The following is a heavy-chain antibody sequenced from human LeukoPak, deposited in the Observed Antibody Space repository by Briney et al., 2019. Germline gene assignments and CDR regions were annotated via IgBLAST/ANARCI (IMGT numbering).Heavy chain of an antibody. CDR3: AKFRGSERTVIDC. Sequence: GGSLRLSCAASGFTFSSYAMSWVRQAPGKGLEWVSTISGGGGRTWYADSVKGRFTISRDNSKNTVDVQLNSLRAEDTAVYYCAKFRGSERTVIDCWGQGTLVAVSS. V-gene: IGHV3-23*01. J-gene: IGHJ4*02. D-gene: IGHD3-16*01. CDR1: GFTFSSYA. CDR2: ISGGGGRT.